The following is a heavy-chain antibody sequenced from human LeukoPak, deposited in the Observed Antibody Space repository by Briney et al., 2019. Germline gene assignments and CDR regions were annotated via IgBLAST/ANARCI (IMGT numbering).Heavy chain of an antibody. CDR2: IFPGDSDT. D-gene: IGHD1-20*01. CDR3: ARLRDNWEDY. CDR1: GYTFTNYW. Sequence: GESLKISCKGSGYTFTNYWIVWVRQMPGKGPEWMGMIFPGDSDTKYSPSFEGQITISADKSISSAYLQWSSLKASDTAIYYCARLRDNWEDYWGQGTLVTVSS. J-gene: IGHJ4*02. V-gene: IGHV5-51*01.